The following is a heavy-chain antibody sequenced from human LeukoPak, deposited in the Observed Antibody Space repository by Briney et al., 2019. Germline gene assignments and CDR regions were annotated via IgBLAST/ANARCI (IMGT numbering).Heavy chain of an antibody. J-gene: IGHJ6*03. CDR2: IYYSGST. Sequence: PSETLSLTCTVSGGSISSSSYYWGWIRQPPGKGLEWIGSIYYSGSTNYNPSLKSRVTISVDTSKNQFSLKLSSVTDADTAVYYCARFTAMPHYYYYYMDVWGKGTTVTVSS. V-gene: IGHV4-39*07. D-gene: IGHD5-18*01. CDR1: GGSISSSSYY. CDR3: ARFTAMPHYYYYYMDV.